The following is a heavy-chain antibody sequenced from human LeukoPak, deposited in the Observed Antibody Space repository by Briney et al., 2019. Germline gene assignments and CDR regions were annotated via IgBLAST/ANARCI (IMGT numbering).Heavy chain of an antibody. CDR3: ERGDMVYTAGTFLDYYYYYGMDV. V-gene: IGHV4-59*08. CDR2: IYYSGST. J-gene: IGHJ6*02. Sequence: SETLSLTCTVSGGSISSFYWSWIRQPPGKGLEWFGYIYYSGSTNYNPPLKSRVTISVDTPKNQFSLKLSSVTDADTAVYYWERGDMVYTAGTFLDYYYYYGMDVWGQGTTVTVSS. CDR1: GGSISSFY. D-gene: IGHD6-19*01.